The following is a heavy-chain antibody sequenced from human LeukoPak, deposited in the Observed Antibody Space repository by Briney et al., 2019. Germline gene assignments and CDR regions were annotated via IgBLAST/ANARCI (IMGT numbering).Heavy chain of an antibody. V-gene: IGHV3-48*01. J-gene: IGHJ4*02. CDR1: GFTFSSYS. D-gene: IGHD1-26*01. Sequence: GGSLRLSCAASGFTFSSYSMNWVRQAPGKGLEWVSYISSSSSTIYYADSVKGRFTISRDNAKNSLYLQMNSLRAEDTAVYYCARARWDRARYFDYWGQGTLVTVSS. CDR3: ARARWDRARYFDY. CDR2: ISSSSSTI.